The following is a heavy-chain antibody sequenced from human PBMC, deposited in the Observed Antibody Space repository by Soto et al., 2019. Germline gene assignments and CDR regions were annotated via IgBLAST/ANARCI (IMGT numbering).Heavy chain of an antibody. V-gene: IGHV3-23*01. CDR1: GFTFSSYA. D-gene: IGHD2-2*01. CDR3: AKDQDVVVPAASFQDI. J-gene: IGHJ3*02. Sequence: GGSLRLSCAASGFTFSSYAMSWVRQAPGKGLEWVSAISGSGGSTYYADSVKGRFTISRDNSKNTLYLQMNSLRAEDTAIYYCAKDQDVVVPAASFQDIWGQGTMVTVSS. CDR2: ISGSGGST.